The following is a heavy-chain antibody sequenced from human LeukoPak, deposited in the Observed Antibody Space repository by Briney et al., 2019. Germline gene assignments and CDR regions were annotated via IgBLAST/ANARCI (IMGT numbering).Heavy chain of an antibody. V-gene: IGHV3-21*01. CDR1: GFTFSSYS. Sequence: GGSLRLSCAASGFTFSSYSMNWVRQAPGKGLEWVSSIRSSSSYIYYADSVKGRFTISRDNAKNSLYLQMNSLRAEDTAVYYCASGWFGELPDYWGQGTLVTVSS. J-gene: IGHJ4*02. CDR2: IRSSSSYI. CDR3: ASGWFGELPDY. D-gene: IGHD3-10*01.